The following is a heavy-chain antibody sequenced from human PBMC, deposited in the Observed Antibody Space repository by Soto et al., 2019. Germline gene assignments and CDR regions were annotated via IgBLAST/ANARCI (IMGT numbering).Heavy chain of an antibody. CDR1: GGSFSGYY. CDR3: AREDVLRFLEWSAKPHYYYGMDV. Sequence: SETLSLTCAVYGGSFSGYYWSWIRQPPGKGLEWIGEINHSGSTNYNPSLKSRVTISVDTSKNQFSLKLSSVTAADTAVYYCAREDVLRFLEWSAKPHYYYGMDVWGQGTTVTVSS. D-gene: IGHD3-3*01. J-gene: IGHJ6*02. CDR2: INHSGST. V-gene: IGHV4-34*01.